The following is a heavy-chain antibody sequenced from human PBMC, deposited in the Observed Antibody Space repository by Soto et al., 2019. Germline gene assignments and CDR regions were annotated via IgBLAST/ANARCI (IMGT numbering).Heavy chain of an antibody. J-gene: IGHJ4*02. CDR1: GYTFTGYY. CDR2: INPNSGGT. D-gene: IGHD4-17*01. CDR3: ARDHMGDYGFDY. Sequence: ASVKVSCKASGYTFTGYYMHWVRQAPGQGLEWMGWINPNSGGTNYTHKFQGWVTMTRDTSISTAYMELSRLRSDDTAVYYCARDHMGDYGFDYWGQGTLVTVSS. V-gene: IGHV1-2*04.